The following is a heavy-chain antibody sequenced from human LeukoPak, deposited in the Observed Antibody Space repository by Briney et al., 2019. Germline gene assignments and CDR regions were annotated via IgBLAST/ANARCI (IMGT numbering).Heavy chain of an antibody. CDR1: GGSISSYY. CDR2: IYHSGST. J-gene: IGHJ3*02. CDR3: ARVVTRDAFDI. Sequence: SETLSLTCTVSGGSISSYYWSWIRQPPGKGLEWIGSIYHSGSTYYNPSLKSRVTISVDTSKNQFSLKLSSVTAADTAVYYCARVVTRDAFDIWGQGTMVTVSS. D-gene: IGHD4-11*01. V-gene: IGHV4-38-2*02.